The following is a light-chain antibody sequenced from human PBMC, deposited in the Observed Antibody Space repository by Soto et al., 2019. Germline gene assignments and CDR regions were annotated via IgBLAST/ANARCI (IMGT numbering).Light chain of an antibody. CDR3: QQYNSYART. CDR1: QSISSW. CDR2: DAS. Sequence: DIQMTQSPSTLSASVGDRVTITCRASQSISSWLAWYQQKPGKAPKLLIYDASSLESGVPSRFSGSGSGTEFTLTICSLQPDDFATYYCQQYNSYARTFGQGTKVDI. V-gene: IGKV1-5*01. J-gene: IGKJ1*01.